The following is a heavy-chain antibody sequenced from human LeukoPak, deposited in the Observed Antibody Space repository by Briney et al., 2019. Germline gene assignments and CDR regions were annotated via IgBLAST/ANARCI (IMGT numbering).Heavy chain of an antibody. CDR3: AREAAGQANRDHFDT. CDR2: ISAFNGKS. D-gene: IGHD1-14*01. CDR1: GFTFSSYG. Sequence: GASVKVSYTASGFTFSSYGISWVRQAPGQGLEWMGWISAFNGKSNYPQKFQGRVTMTTDTSTSTAYMELRSLRSDDTAVYYCAREAAGQANRDHFDTWGQGTLVSVSS. V-gene: IGHV1-18*01. J-gene: IGHJ4*02.